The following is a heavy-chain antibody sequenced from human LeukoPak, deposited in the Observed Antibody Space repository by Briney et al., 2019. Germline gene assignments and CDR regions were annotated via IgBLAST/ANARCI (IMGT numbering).Heavy chain of an antibody. Sequence: ASVKVSCKASGYTFTSYDISWVRQAPGQGLEWMGWISANNGNTNYAQKLQGRVTMTTDTSTSTAYMELRSLRSDDTAVYYCARDAYCSSTSCPAPFDYWGQGTLVTVSS. J-gene: IGHJ4*02. CDR1: GYTFTSYD. V-gene: IGHV1-18*01. CDR2: ISANNGNT. D-gene: IGHD2-2*01. CDR3: ARDAYCSSTSCPAPFDY.